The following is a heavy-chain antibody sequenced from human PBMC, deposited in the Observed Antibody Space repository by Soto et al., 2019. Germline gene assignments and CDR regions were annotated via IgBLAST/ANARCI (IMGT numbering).Heavy chain of an antibody. CDR1: GFTFSSYG. D-gene: IGHD3-3*01. CDR3: AKDNLPFYYDFWSGQNYGMDV. J-gene: IGHJ6*02. V-gene: IGHV3-30*18. CDR2: ISYDGSNK. Sequence: QVQLVESGGGVVQPGRSLRLSCAASGFTFSSYGMHWVRQAPGKGLEWVAVISYDGSNKYYADSVKGRFTISRDNSKNTLYLQMNSLRAEDTAVYYCAKDNLPFYYDFWSGQNYGMDVWGQGTTVTVSS.